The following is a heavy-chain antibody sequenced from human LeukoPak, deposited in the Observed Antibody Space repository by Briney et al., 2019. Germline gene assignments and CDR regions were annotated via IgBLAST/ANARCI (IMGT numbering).Heavy chain of an antibody. CDR3: ARGLLGFMRSDYSNYWDNWFDP. J-gene: IGHJ5*02. D-gene: IGHD4-11*01. CDR2: MNPNSGNT. CDR1: GYTFTTFD. V-gene: IGHV1-8*02. Sequence: ASVKVSCKATGYTFTTFDINCVRQATGQGLEWMGWMNPNSGNTGYAQRFQGRVTMTRNTSISTAYMELSSLRSEDTAVYYCARGLLGFMRSDYSNYWDNWFDPWGQGTLVSVSS.